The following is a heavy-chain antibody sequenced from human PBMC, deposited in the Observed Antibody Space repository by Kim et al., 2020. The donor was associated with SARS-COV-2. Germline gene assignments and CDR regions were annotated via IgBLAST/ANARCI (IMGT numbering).Heavy chain of an antibody. Sequence: GGSLRLSCAASGFTFSSYGMHWVRQAPGKGLEWVAVIWYDGSNKYYADSVKGRFTISRDNSKNTLYLQMNSLRAEDTAVYYCAGSRDGGYDWVGQYGMDVWGPGTTVTVSS. CDR2: IWYDGSNK. CDR3: AGSRDGGYDWVGQYGMDV. D-gene: IGHD5-12*01. CDR1: GFTFSSYG. V-gene: IGHV3-33*01. J-gene: IGHJ6*02.